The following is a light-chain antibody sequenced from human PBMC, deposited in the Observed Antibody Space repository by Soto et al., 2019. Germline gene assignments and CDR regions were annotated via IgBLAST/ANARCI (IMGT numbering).Light chain of an antibody. Sequence: QSVLTQPASVSGSPGQSITISCTGSVSDVGNFGPVSWYQQHPGQVPKLIIYEGNRRPSGVSSRFSGSKSGNTASLTISGLQSEDEADYYFCSYVGARTYVFGTGTKVTVL. CDR3: CSYVGARTYV. CDR1: VSDVGNFGP. J-gene: IGLJ1*01. V-gene: IGLV2-23*01. CDR2: EGN.